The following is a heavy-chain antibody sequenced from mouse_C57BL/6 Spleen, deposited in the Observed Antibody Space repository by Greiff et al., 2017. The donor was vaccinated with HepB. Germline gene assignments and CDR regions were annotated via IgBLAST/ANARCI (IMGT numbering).Heavy chain of an antibody. Sequence: EVQRVESGGGLVKPGGSLKLSCAASGFTFSDYGMHWVRQAPEKGLEWVAYISSGSSTIYYADTVKGRFTISRDNAKNTLFLQMTSLRSEDTAMYYCARPVVASYYYAMDYWGQGTSVTVSS. D-gene: IGHD1-1*01. CDR3: ARPVVASYYYAMDY. CDR2: ISSGSSTI. J-gene: IGHJ4*01. CDR1: GFTFSDYG. V-gene: IGHV5-17*01.